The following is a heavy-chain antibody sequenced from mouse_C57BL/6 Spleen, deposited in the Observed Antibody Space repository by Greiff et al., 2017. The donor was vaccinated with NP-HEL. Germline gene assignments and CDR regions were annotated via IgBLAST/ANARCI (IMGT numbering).Heavy chain of an antibody. Sequence: VPLVESGAELVRPGASVTLSCKASGYTFTDYEMHWVKQTPVHGLEWIGAIDPETGGTAYNQTFKGKAILTAYKSSSTAYIELRSLTSEDAAVYYCTTAAPPYWGQGTTLTVSS. J-gene: IGHJ2*01. CDR1: GYTFTDYE. CDR2: IDPETGGT. V-gene: IGHV1-15*01. CDR3: TTAAPPY.